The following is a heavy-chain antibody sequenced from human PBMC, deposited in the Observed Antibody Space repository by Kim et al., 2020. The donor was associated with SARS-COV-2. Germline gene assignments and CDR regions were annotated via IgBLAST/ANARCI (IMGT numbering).Heavy chain of an antibody. J-gene: IGHJ4*02. CDR2: IKPDGSEK. CDR3: AGGGWTGQV. Sequence: GGSLRLSCAVSGFTFSTFWMTWVRQPPGKGLEWVANIKPDGSEKYYVDSVKGRFTISRDNARNSLSLQLNSLRAEDTALYFCAGGGWTGQVWGQGTLGTV. CDR1: GFTFSTFW. D-gene: IGHD3-10*01. V-gene: IGHV3-7*01.